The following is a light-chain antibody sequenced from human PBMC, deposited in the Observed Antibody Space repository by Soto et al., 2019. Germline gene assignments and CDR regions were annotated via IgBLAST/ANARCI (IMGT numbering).Light chain of an antibody. CDR1: QGIRND. J-gene: IGKJ2*01. CDR2: ATS. CDR3: LQDSSYPYT. Sequence: AIQMTQSPSSLSASVGDRVTITCRASQGIRNDLAWYQQKRGKAPKLLIYATSSLQSGVPSRFSGSRSGTDFTLTISSLQPEDFATYYCLQDSSYPYTFGQGTKLEIK. V-gene: IGKV1-6*01.